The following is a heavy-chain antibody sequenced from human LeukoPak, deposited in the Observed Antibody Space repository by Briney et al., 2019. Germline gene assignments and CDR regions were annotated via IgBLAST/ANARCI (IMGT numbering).Heavy chain of an antibody. CDR2: MSPGDSDI. CDR3: ARVTLDYGDSDHFDC. CDR1: GYSFTSDW. V-gene: IGHV5-51*01. D-gene: IGHD4-17*01. J-gene: IGHJ4*02. Sequence: GDSLKISCKGSGYSFTSDWIAWVRQMPGKGLEWIGLMSPGDSDIRYNPSFQGQVTISADKSISTAYLQWSSLEASDTAMYYCARVTLDYGDSDHFDCWGQGTLVTVSS.